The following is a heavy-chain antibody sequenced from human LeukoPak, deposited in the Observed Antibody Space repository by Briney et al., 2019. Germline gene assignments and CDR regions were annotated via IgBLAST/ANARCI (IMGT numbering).Heavy chain of an antibody. CDR3: ARRQIFGVVIDFDY. V-gene: IGHV3-30*04. CDR1: GFPFRSYA. CDR2: ISYDGSDT. J-gene: IGHJ4*02. D-gene: IGHD3-3*01. Sequence: GGSLRLSCAASGFPFRSYAMHWVRQAPGKGLEWVAVISYDGSDTYYADSVKGRFTISRDNSKNTLYLQMDSLRPEDTAVYYCARRQIFGVVIDFDYWGQGTLVTVSS.